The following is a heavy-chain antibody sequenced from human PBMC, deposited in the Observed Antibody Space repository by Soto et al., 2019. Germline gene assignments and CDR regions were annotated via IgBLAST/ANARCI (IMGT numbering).Heavy chain of an antibody. J-gene: IGHJ2*01. CDR1: GYTFTNYA. V-gene: IGHV1-3*01. Sequence: QVQLVQSGAEVKKPGASVKVSCKASGYTFTNYAMHWVRQAPGQRLEWMGWINAGNGNTKYSQKFQGRVTITRDTPASTAYMELSSLRSEDTAVYYCARGGSLYWYFDLWGRGNLVTVAS. CDR2: INAGNGNT. CDR3: ARGGSLYWYFDL. D-gene: IGHD1-26*01.